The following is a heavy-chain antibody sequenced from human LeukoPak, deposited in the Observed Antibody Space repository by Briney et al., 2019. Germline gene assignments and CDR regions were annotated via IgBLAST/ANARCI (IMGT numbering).Heavy chain of an antibody. J-gene: IGHJ5*02. Sequence: PGGSLRLSCAASGFTFSSFGMHWVRQAPGKGLEWVADIWYNGSNKYYAEPVKGRFTISRDNSKNTLYLQMNSLRAEDTAVYYCSRGGYGDYNNWFDPWGQGTLVIVSS. CDR1: GFTFSSFG. CDR3: SRGGYGDYNNWFDP. CDR2: IWYNGSNK. V-gene: IGHV3-33*01. D-gene: IGHD4-17*01.